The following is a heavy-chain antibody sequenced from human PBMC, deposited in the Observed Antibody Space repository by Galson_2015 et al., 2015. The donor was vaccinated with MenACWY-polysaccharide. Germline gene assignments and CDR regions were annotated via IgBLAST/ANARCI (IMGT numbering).Heavy chain of an antibody. CDR2: IYYSGST. J-gene: IGHJ6*03. Sequence: ETLSLTCTVSGASISDYYWTWIRQPPGKGLEWIGYIYYSGSTHYNPSLESRVTISVDTSKNQFSLNLSSVTAADTAVYYCARHWKSSGWYERDYYYYYYMDVWGKGTTVTVSS. CDR1: GASISDYY. CDR3: ARHWKSSGWYERDYYYYYYMDV. V-gene: IGHV4-59*08. D-gene: IGHD6-19*01.